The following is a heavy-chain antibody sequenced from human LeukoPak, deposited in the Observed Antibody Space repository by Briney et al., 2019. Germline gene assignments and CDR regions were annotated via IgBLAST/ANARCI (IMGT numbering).Heavy chain of an antibody. J-gene: IGHJ4*02. CDR3: ARVPYNNWNYSSGFDY. CDR2: IIPIFGTA. CDR1: GGTFSSYA. Sequence: SVKVSCKASGGTFSSYAISWVRQAPGQGLEWMGGIIPIFGTANYAQKFQGRVTITTDESTSTAYMELSSLRSEDTAVYYCARVPYNNWNYSSGFDYCGQGTLVTVSS. D-gene: IGHD1-7*01. V-gene: IGHV1-69*05.